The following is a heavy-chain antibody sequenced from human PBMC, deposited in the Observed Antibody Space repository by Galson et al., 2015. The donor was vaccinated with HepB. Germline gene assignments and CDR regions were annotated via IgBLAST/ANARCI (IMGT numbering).Heavy chain of an antibody. CDR2: ISSSSSYI. Sequence: LRLSCAASGFTFSSYSMNWVRQAPGKGLEWVSSISSSSSYIYYADSVKGRFTISRDNAKNSLYLQMNSLRAEDTAVYYCARDHKYSSLFYGMDVWGQGTTVTVSS. V-gene: IGHV3-21*01. CDR1: GFTFSSYS. J-gene: IGHJ6*02. CDR3: ARDHKYSSLFYGMDV. D-gene: IGHD6-6*01.